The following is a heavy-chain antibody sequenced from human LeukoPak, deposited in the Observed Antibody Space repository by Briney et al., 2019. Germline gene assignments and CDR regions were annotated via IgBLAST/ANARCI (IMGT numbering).Heavy chain of an antibody. V-gene: IGHV3-30*04. CDR3: AKDHKGSFYPYYFDS. D-gene: IGHD5/OR15-5a*01. CDR2: ISYDGSNK. Sequence: GGSLRLSCAASGFTFSSYAMHWVRQAPGKGLEWVAVISYDGSNKYYADSVKGRFTISRDNSKNTLYLQMNSLRAEDTAIYYCAKDHKGSFYPYYFDSWGQGTVVTVSS. J-gene: IGHJ4*02. CDR1: GFTFSSYA.